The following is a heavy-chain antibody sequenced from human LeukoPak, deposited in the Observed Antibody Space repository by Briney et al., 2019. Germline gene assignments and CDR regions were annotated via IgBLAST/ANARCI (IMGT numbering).Heavy chain of an antibody. CDR3: AREKSMYYYGSSAYDCFDS. CDR2: INTKTGNP. Sequence: GASVKVSCKASGYTFTSYAMNWVRQAPGQGLQWMGWINTKTGNPTYAQGITGEFVFSLDTSVSTAYLEISSLKADDTAVYYCAREKSMYYYGSSAYDCFDSWGQGTLVTVSS. D-gene: IGHD3-22*01. V-gene: IGHV7-4-1*02. J-gene: IGHJ5*02. CDR1: GYTFTSYA.